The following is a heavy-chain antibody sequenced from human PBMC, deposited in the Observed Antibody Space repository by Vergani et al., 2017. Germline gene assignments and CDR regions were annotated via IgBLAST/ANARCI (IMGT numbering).Heavy chain of an antibody. J-gene: IGHJ5*02. CDR2: IYWDDDK. V-gene: IGHV2-5*02. CDR1: GFSLSTSGVG. Sequence: QITLKESGPTLVKPTQTLTLTCTFSGFSLSTSGVGVGWIRQPPGKALEWLALIYWDDDKRYSPSLKSRLTITKDTSKNQVVLTMTNMDPVDTATYYCAHRPGSCYSCTGNWFDPWGQGTLVTVSS. D-gene: IGHD2-15*01. CDR3: AHRPGSCYSCTGNWFDP.